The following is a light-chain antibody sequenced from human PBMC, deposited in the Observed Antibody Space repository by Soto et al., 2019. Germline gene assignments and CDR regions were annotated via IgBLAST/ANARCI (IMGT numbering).Light chain of an antibody. CDR1: QGISNF. CDR3: QKYSSVIT. CDR2: AAS. Sequence: DIQMTQSPSSLSASVGDRVTITCRASQGISNFLAWYQQKPGKVPKLLISAASTLQSGVPSRFSGSGSGTDFTVTITSLQPEDVATYYCQKYSSVITFGQGTRLEI. V-gene: IGKV1-27*01. J-gene: IGKJ5*01.